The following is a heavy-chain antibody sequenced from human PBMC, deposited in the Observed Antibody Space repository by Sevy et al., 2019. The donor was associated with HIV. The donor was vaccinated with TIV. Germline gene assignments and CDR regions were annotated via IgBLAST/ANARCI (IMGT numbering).Heavy chain of an antibody. D-gene: IGHD6-19*01. CDR1: GYTFSSYG. CDR3: ARLELSGSGWYGNGMDV. Sequence: ASVKVSCKASGYTFSSYGITWVRQAPGQGLEWMGWISTYNGDTNYAQKLQGRVTMTTDTSTSTAYMDLRSLRFDDTAVYYCARLELSGSGWYGNGMDVWGQWTTVTVSS. V-gene: IGHV1-18*01. J-gene: IGHJ6*02. CDR2: ISTYNGDT.